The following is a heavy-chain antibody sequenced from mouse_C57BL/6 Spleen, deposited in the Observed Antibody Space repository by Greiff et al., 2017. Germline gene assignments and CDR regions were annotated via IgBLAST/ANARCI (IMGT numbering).Heavy chain of an antibody. V-gene: IGHV1-9*01. J-gene: IGHJ2*01. Sequence: QVQLQQSGAELMKPGASVKLSCKATGYTFTGYWIEWVKQRPGHGLEWIGEILPGSGSTNYNEKFKGKATFTADTSSNTAYMQLSSLTTEDSAIEDCARGSITTVVSPYYFDYWGQGTTLTVSS. CDR2: ILPGSGST. CDR3: ARGSITTVVSPYYFDY. D-gene: IGHD1-1*01. CDR1: GYTFTGYW.